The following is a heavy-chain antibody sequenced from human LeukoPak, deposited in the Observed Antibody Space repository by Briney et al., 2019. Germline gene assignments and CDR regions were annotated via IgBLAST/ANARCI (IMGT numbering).Heavy chain of an antibody. D-gene: IGHD3-16*01. CDR3: AKGGGGRLIYYYYMDV. J-gene: IGHJ6*03. V-gene: IGHV3-30*04. Sequence: GRSLRLSCAASGFSFSTYSMHWVRQAPGKGLEWVAVTSPDENTKYYADSVKGRFTISRDNAKNSLYLQMNSLRAEDMALYYCAKGGGGRLIYYYYMDVWGKGTTVTVSS. CDR2: TSPDENTK. CDR1: GFSFSTYS.